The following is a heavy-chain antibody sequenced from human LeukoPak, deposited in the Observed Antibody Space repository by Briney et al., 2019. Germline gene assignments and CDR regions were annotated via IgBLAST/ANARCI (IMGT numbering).Heavy chain of an antibody. Sequence: RGASVKVSCKASGYTFTSYGISWVRQAPGQGLEWMGWISAYNGNTNYAQKLQGRVTMTTDTSTSTAYMELRSLRSDDTAVYYCARAGYSGYDLGYMDVWGKGTTVTISS. CDR3: ARAGYSGYDLGYMDV. J-gene: IGHJ6*03. CDR2: ISAYNGNT. D-gene: IGHD5-12*01. CDR1: GYTFTSYG. V-gene: IGHV1-18*01.